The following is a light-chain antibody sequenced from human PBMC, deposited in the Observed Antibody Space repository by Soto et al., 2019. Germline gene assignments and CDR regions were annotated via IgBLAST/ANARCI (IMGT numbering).Light chain of an antibody. CDR3: QQYGSSPQT. CDR1: QSVSSSF. Sequence: EIVLTQSPGTLSLSPGERATLSCRASQSVSSSFLAWYQQKPGQAPRLLIYGASTRATGIPDRFSGSGSGTDFTLTISRLEPEDFAVYYCQQYGSSPQTFGGGTKMDIK. V-gene: IGKV3-20*01. J-gene: IGKJ4*01. CDR2: GAS.